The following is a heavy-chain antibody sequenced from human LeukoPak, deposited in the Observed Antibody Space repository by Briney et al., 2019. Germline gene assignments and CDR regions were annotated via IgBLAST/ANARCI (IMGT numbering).Heavy chain of an antibody. D-gene: IGHD6-13*01. CDR3: ANTLGSSWYVPVDY. V-gene: IGHV3-30*18. Sequence: GGSLRLSCAASGFTFSSYGKHWVRQAPGKGLEWVAVISYDGSNKYYADSVKGRFTISRDNSKNTLYLQMNSLRAEDTAVYYCANTLGSSWYVPVDYWGQGTLVTVSS. CDR1: GFTFSSYG. J-gene: IGHJ4*02. CDR2: ISYDGSNK.